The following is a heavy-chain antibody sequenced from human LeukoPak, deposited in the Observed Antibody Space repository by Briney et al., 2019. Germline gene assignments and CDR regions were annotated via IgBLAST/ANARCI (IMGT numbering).Heavy chain of an antibody. J-gene: IGHJ4*02. V-gene: IGHV4-38-2*01. CDR2: IFHSGST. D-gene: IGHD3/OR15-3a*01. Sequence: PSEALSLTCGVSGYSISRGYYWGWIRQTPGKGLEWIGSIFHSGSTYYNPSLKSRVTISVDTSKNQFSLKLNSVTAADTAVYYCAKPRRLPAEDCHCWGQGSLGTVSS. CDR3: AKPRRLPAEDCHC. CDR1: GYSISRGYY.